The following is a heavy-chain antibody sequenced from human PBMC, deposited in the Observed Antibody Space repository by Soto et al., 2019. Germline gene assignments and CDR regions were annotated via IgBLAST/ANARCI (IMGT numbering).Heavy chain of an antibody. CDR2: INWNGGST. Sequence: EGSLRLSCAASGFTFDDYGMSWVRQAPGKGLEWVSGINWNGGSTGYADSVKGRFTISRDNAKNSLYLQMNRLIAADTTVYPGVKDCGGVYYGSASYYTPSYFDYWGQGTLVTVSS. CDR1: GFTFDDYG. V-gene: IGHV3-20*01. J-gene: IGHJ4*02. CDR3: VKDCGGVYYGSASYYTPSYFDY. D-gene: IGHD3-10*01.